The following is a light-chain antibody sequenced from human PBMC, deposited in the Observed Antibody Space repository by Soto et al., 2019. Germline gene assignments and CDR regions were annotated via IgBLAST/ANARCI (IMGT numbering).Light chain of an antibody. CDR3: QQSYSTPIN. CDR2: DAS. V-gene: IGKV1-39*01. Sequence: DIQMTQSPSTLPASVGYRVTITFLASQSISNWLAWYQQKPGKAPKLLIYDASNLETGVPSRFSGSGSGTDFTLTISSLQPEDFATYYCQQSYSTPINCGKGTRREIK. J-gene: IGKJ5*01. CDR1: QSISNW.